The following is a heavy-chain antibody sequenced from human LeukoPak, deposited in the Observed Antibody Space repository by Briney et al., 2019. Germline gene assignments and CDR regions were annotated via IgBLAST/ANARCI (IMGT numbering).Heavy chain of an antibody. Sequence: ASVKVSCKASGYTFTSYYMHWVRQAPGQGLEWMGITNPSGGSTSYAQKFQGRVTMTRDTSTSTVYMELSSLRSEDTAVYYCARDEGYCSSTSCYTRFDDWGQGTLVTVSS. J-gene: IGHJ4*02. CDR1: GYTFTSYY. D-gene: IGHD2-2*02. CDR3: ARDEGYCSSTSCYTRFDD. V-gene: IGHV1-46*01. CDR2: TNPSGGST.